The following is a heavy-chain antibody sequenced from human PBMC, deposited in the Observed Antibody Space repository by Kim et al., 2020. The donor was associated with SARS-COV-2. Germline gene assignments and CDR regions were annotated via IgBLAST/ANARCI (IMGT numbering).Heavy chain of an antibody. D-gene: IGHD6-19*01. CDR2: IYYSGST. V-gene: IGHV4-39*07. Sequence: SETLSLTCTVSGGSISSSSYYWGWIRQPPGKGLEWIGSIYYSGSTYYNPSLKSRVTISVDTSKNQFSLKLSSVTAADTAVYYCASIAVAGRAGSDYWGQGTLVTVSS. CDR3: ASIAVAGRAGSDY. CDR1: GGSISSSSYY. J-gene: IGHJ4*02.